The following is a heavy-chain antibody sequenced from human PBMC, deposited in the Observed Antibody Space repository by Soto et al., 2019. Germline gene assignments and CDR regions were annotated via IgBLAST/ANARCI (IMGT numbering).Heavy chain of an antibody. CDR3: ATDRAAYGADVFDL. CDR1: GFIFHDCA. CDR2: ISWNSGAI. V-gene: IGHV3-9*01. J-gene: IGHJ3*01. D-gene: IGHD2-15*01. Sequence: EVQLVESGGGLVQPGRSLRLSCAASGFIFHDCAMHWVRQAPEKGLEWVSGISWNSGAIGYADSVKGRFTISRDNAKNSLYLQMGSLRAEDTALYYCATDRAAYGADVFDLWGQGTVVTVSS.